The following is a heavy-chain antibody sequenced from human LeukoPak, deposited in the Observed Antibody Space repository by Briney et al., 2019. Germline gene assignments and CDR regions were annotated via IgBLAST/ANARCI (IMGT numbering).Heavy chain of an antibody. CDR3: AREGYSSGYFHFDH. CDR2: ISYDGSNK. J-gene: IGHJ4*02. V-gene: IGHV3-30-3*01. Sequence: GGSLRLSCAASGFTFSSYAMHWVRQAPGKGLEWVAVISYDGSNKYYADSVKGRFTISRDNSKNTLFLQMNSLRDEDTAVYYCAREGYSSGYFHFDHWGQGTLVTVSS. CDR1: GFTFSSYA. D-gene: IGHD3-22*01.